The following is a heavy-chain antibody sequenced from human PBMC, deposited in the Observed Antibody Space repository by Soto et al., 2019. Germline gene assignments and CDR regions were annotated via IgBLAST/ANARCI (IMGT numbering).Heavy chain of an antibody. D-gene: IGHD3-10*01. CDR3: AREYYGSGSYYFDY. CDR1: GFTFSSYW. CDR2: IKQDGSEK. V-gene: IGHV3-7*03. J-gene: IGHJ4*02. Sequence: PGGSLRLSCAASGFTFSSYWMSWVRQSPGKGLEWVANIKQDGSEKYYVDSVKGRFTISRDNAKNSLYLQMNSLRAEDTAVYYCAREYYGSGSYYFDYWGQGTLVTVSS.